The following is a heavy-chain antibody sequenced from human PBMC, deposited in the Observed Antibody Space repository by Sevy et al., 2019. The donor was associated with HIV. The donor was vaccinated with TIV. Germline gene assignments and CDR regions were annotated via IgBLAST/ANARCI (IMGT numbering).Heavy chain of an antibody. CDR2: INPNSGGT. D-gene: IGHD1-7*01. J-gene: IGHJ6*02. V-gene: IGHV1-2*02. CDR3: ARDLILYGVAGTTLWDCYYYYGMDV. CDR1: GYTFTGYY. Sequence: ASVKVSCKASGYTFTGYYMHWVRQAPGQGLEWMGWINPNSGGTNYAQKFQGRVTMTRDTSISTAYMELSRLRSDDTAVYYCARDLILYGVAGTTLWDCYYYYGMDVWGQGTTVTVSS.